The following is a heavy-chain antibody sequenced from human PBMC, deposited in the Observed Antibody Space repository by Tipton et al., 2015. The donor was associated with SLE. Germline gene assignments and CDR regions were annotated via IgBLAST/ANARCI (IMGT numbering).Heavy chain of an antibody. CDR2: IYFSGSA. Sequence: TLSLTCTVSGGSISNYYWSWIRQPPGKGPEWIGYIYFSGSANYNPSLKSRVTISLDTSKNQFSLKLSSVTAADTAVYYCARGSCSGGVCYIDYWGQGTLVTVSS. CDR3: ARGSCSGGVCYIDY. CDR1: GGSISNYY. J-gene: IGHJ4*02. D-gene: IGHD2-8*02. V-gene: IGHV4-59*01.